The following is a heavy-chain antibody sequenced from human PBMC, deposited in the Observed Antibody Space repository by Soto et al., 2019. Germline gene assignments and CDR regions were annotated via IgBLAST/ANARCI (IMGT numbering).Heavy chain of an antibody. D-gene: IGHD6-13*01. CDR2: IIPIFGTA. V-gene: IGHV1-69*13. J-gene: IGHJ4*02. CDR3: ARTGQQLVRFFDY. Sequence: WASVKVSCKASGGTFSSYAISWVRQAPGQGLEWMGGIIPIFGTANYAQKFQGRATITADESTSTAYMELSSLRSEDTAVYYCARTGQQLVRFFDYWGQGTLVTVSS. CDR1: GGTFSSYA.